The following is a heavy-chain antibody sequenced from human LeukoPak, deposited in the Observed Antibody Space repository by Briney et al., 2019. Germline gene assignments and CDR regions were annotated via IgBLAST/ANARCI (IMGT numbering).Heavy chain of an antibody. CDR1: GYTFSSYS. Sequence: ASVKVSCKASGYTFSSYSMNWVRQAPGKGLEWVSYISSSSSTIYYADSVKGRFTISRDNAKNSLYLQMNSLRAEDTAMYYCARDTRGESDYWGHGTLVTVSS. CDR3: ARDTRGESDY. V-gene: IGHV3-48*04. D-gene: IGHD2-2*01. J-gene: IGHJ4*01. CDR2: ISSSSSTI.